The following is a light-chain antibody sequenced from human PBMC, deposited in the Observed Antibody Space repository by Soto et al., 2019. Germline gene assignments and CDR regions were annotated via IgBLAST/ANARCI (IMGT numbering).Light chain of an antibody. Sequence: IVMTQSPATLSVSPGERATLSCRASQSVATNLAWYQQKPGQAPRLLIHSASTRATGVPARFSGSGSGTEFALTISSLLSEVFAVYYCQYHNYLPSFGQGTNLEIK. J-gene: IGKJ2*01. V-gene: IGKV3-15*01. CDR1: QSVATN. CDR3: QYHNYLPS. CDR2: SAS.